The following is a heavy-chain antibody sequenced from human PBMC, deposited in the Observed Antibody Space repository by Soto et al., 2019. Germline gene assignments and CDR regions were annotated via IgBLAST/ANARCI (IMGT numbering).Heavy chain of an antibody. D-gene: IGHD6-6*01. V-gene: IGHV4-39*01. CDR1: GGSISSSSYY. J-gene: IGHJ5*02. Sequence: PSETLSLTCTVSGGSISSSSYYWGWIRQPPGKGLEWIGSIYYSGSTYYNPSLKSRVTISVDTSKNQFSLKLSSVTAADTAVYYCARRRGHGSSRNWFDPWGQGTLVTVSS. CDR3: ARRRGHGSSRNWFDP. CDR2: IYYSGST.